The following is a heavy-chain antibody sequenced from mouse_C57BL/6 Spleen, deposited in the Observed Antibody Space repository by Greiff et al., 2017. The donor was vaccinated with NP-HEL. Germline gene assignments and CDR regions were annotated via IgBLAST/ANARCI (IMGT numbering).Heavy chain of an antibody. CDR1: GFTFSDYY. CDR3: ARERGNYGYDY. Sequence: EVMLVESEGGLVQPGSSMKLSCTASGFTFSDYYMAWVRQVPEKGLEWVANINYDGSSTYYLDSLKSRFIISRDNAKNILYLQMSSLKSEDTATYYCARERGNYGYDYWGQGTTLTVSS. CDR2: INYDGSST. J-gene: IGHJ2*01. V-gene: IGHV5-16*01. D-gene: IGHD2-2*01.